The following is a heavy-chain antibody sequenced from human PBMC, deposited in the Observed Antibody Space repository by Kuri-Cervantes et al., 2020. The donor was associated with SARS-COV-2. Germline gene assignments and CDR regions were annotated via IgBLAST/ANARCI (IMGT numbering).Heavy chain of an antibody. CDR1: GFTFSSYS. CDR3: ARWRTQWELLFDY. V-gene: IGHV3-21*04. J-gene: IGHJ4*02. Sequence: GESLKISCAASGFTFSSYSMNWVRQAPGKGLEWVSSITRSSSYIYYADSVKGRFTISRDNAKNSLYLQMNSLRAEDTALYYCARWRTQWELLFDYWGQGTLVTVSS. D-gene: IGHD1-26*01. CDR2: ITRSSSYI.